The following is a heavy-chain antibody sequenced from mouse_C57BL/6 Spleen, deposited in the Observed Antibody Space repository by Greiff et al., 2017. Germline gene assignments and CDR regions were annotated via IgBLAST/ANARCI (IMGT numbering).Heavy chain of an antibody. CDR3: ARRPGDYYGSRGAMDY. CDR2: IDPSDSYT. CDR1: GYTFTSYW. J-gene: IGHJ4*01. D-gene: IGHD1-1*01. V-gene: IGHV1-50*01. Sequence: QVQLKQSGAELVKPGASVKLSCKASGYTFTSYWMQWVKQRPGQGLEWIGEIDPSDSYTNYNQKFKGKATLTVDTSSSTAYMQLSSLTSEDSAVYYCARRPGDYYGSRGAMDYWGQGTSVTVSS.